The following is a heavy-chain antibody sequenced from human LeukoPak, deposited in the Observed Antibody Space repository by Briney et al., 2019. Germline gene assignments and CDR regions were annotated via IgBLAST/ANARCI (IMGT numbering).Heavy chain of an antibody. Sequence: PSETLSLTCTVSGGSISIYYWSWIRQPPGKGLEWIGYIYDSGSTNYNPSLKSRVTISVDTSRNQFFLKLSSATAADTAVYYCARDRELGYWGQGTLVTVSS. D-gene: IGHD3-10*01. CDR3: ARDRELGY. J-gene: IGHJ4*02. CDR2: IYDSGST. CDR1: GGSISIYY. V-gene: IGHV4-59*01.